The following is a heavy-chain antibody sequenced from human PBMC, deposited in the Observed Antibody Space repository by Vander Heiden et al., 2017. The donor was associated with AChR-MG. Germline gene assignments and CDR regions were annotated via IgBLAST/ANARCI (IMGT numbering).Heavy chain of an antibody. Sequence: QLELQESGPGLVRPSETLSLTCTVSGASLNRSNYYWGWIRHPPGKGLEWSGSVYYTGDTSYTPTLKSRVTISVDTSKNQFSLKLTSTTAADTAVYYCARLGNVEMATVYYWGQGTLVTVSS. CDR3: ARLGNVEMATVYY. CDR2: VYYTGDT. V-gene: IGHV4-39*01. D-gene: IGHD1-1*01. J-gene: IGHJ4*02. CDR1: GASLNRSNYY.